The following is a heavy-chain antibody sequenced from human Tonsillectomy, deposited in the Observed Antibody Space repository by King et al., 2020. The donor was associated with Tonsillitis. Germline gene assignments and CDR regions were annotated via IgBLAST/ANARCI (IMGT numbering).Heavy chain of an antibody. CDR3: ARDYGSGSY. CDR1: GFSFNSHP. CDR2: ISDTGGKT. J-gene: IGHJ4*02. V-gene: IGHV3-23*04. D-gene: IGHD3-10*01. Sequence: VQLVESGGGLVQPGGSLRLSCAASGFSFNSHPMSWVRQAPGKGLEWVSAISDTGGKTTYADSVKGRFTISRDNSKNTLYLQMNSLRAEDTAVYYCARDYGSGSYWGQGTLVTVSS.